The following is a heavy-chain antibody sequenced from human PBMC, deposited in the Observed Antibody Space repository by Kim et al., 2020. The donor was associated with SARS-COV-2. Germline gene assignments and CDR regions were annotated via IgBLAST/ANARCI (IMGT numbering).Heavy chain of an antibody. V-gene: IGHV3-33*01. D-gene: IGHD2-2*01. J-gene: IGHJ6*01. CDR3: TRGPYHIWYYYCMDG. CDR2: ICYDGSNT. CDR1: GFSFRNYA. Sequence: GGSLRLSCAASGFSFRNYAIHWVRQAPGKGLEWVSVICYDGSNTYYADSVKGRFTISRDNSKNTLYLQMNSLRAEDTAVYYCTRGPYHIWYYYCMDG.